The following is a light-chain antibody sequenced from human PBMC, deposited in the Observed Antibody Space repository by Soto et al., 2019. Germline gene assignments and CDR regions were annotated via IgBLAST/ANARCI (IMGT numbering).Light chain of an antibody. V-gene: IGLV2-14*01. J-gene: IGLJ2*01. CDR1: SSDFGGRDT. CDR3: DSWVTGNTVV. Sequence: QSALTQPASVSGSPGQSITISCTGTSSDFGGRDTVCWYQRHPGKIPKLLIYEVTNRPSGVSSSFSGSKSGNTASLTIFGLQAEDEAYYYCDSWVTGNTVVFGGGSKLAVL. CDR2: EVT.